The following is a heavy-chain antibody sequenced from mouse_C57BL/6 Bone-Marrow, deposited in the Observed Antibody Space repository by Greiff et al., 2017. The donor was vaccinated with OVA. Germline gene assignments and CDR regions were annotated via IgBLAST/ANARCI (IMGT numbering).Heavy chain of an antibody. CDR1: GYSITSGYD. V-gene: IGHV3-1*01. J-gene: IGHJ2*01. Sequence: EVKLVESGPGMVKPSQSLSLTCTVTGYSITSGYDWHWIRHFPGNKLEWMGYISYSGSTNYNPSLKSRISITHDTSKNHFFLKLNSVTTEDTAKYYGARGGTDGTRQLRTCFDYWGQGTTLTVSS. D-gene: IGHD3-2*02. CDR3: ARGGTDGTRQLRTCFDY. CDR2: ISYSGST.